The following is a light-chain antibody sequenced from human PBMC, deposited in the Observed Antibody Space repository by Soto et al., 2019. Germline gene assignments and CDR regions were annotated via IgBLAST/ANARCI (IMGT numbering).Light chain of an antibody. CDR1: VIGSIS. CDR3: QVWDSSSDHVI. V-gene: IGLV3-21*02. Sequence: SYELTQPPSVSVAPGQTASITCGGNVIGSISVHWYQQKPGQAPVLVVFDDSDRPSGIPERFSGSNSRNTATLTISRVEAGDEVDYYCQVWDSSSDHVIFGGGTKVTVL. CDR2: DDS. J-gene: IGLJ2*01.